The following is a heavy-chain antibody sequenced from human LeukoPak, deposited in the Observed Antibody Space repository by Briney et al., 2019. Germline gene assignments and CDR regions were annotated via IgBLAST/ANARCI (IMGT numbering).Heavy chain of an antibody. J-gene: IGHJ4*02. D-gene: IGHD2/OR15-2a*01. CDR3: ARDFLWDSTGGYFDY. CDR1: GFTFRTYT. V-gene: IGHV3-21*01. CDR2: ISSSSSYI. Sequence: GRSLRLSCAASGFTFRTYTMHWVRQAPGKGLEWVSSISSSSSYIYYADSVKGRFTISRGNAKNSLYLQMNSLRAEDTAVYYCARDFLWDSTGGYFDYWGQGTLVTVSS.